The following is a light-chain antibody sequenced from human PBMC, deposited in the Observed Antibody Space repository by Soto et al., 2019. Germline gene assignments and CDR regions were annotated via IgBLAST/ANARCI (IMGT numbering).Light chain of an antibody. Sequence: QPVLTQPPSMSGAPGQRVTISCTGSSSNIGTGYDVHWYQQLPGTAPKLLIYDNNNRPSGVPDRFSGSKSGTSASLAITGLQAEDEADYYCQSYDSRLSGVVFGGGTKLTVL. CDR2: DNN. V-gene: IGLV1-40*01. CDR1: SSNIGTGYD. CDR3: QSYDSRLSGVV. J-gene: IGLJ2*01.